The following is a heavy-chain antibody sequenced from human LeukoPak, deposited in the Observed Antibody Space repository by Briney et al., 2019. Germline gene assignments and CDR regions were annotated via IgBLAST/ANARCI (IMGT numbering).Heavy chain of an antibody. D-gene: IGHD5-18*01. CDR1: GFTVSSNY. J-gene: IGHJ4*02. V-gene: IGHV3-66*01. CDR3: ARDESSYGSFDY. CDR2: IYSGGST. Sequence: GRSLRLSCAASGFTVSSNYMSWVRQAPGKGLEWVSVIYSGGSTYYADSVKGRFTISRDNSKNTLYLQMNSLRAEDTAVYYCARDESSYGSFDYWGQGTLVTVSS.